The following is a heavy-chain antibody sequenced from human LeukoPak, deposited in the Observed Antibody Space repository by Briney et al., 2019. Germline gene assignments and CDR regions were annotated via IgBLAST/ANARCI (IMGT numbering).Heavy chain of an antibody. CDR3: ARERRDFWSGFTHSWFDP. D-gene: IGHD3-3*01. V-gene: IGHV4-31*03. J-gene: IGHJ5*02. Sequence: SETLSLTCTVSGGSISSGGYYWGWIRQHPGKGLEWIGYIYYSGSTYYNPSLKSRVTISVDTSKNQFSLKLSSVTAADTAVYYCARERRDFWSGFTHSWFDPWGQGTLVTVSS. CDR1: GGSISSGGYY. CDR2: IYYSGST.